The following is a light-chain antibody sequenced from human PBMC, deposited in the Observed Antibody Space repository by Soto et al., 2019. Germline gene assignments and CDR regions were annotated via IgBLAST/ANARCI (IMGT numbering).Light chain of an antibody. CDR2: AAS. CDR3: QQSYSTLRT. Sequence: SLSASVGDRVTITCRASQSISSYLNWYQQKPGKAPKLLIYAASSLQSGVPSRFSGSGSGTDFTLTISSLQPEDFATYYCQQSYSTLRTFGQGTKVDIK. CDR1: QSISSY. J-gene: IGKJ1*01. V-gene: IGKV1-39*01.